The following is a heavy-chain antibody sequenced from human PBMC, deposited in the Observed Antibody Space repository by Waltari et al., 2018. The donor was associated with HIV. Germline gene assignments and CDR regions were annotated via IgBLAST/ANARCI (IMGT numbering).Heavy chain of an antibody. V-gene: IGHV1-2*02. CDR2: INPNSGGT. CDR3: ARAQYYYDSSGYYYGDYGMDV. J-gene: IGHJ6*02. CDR1: GYTSTGYY. Sequence: QVQLVQSGAEVTKPGASVTVSCKASGYTSTGYYMPWPRLAPGQGREWMGWINPNSGGTNYAQKFQGRVTMTRDTSISTAYMELSRLRSDDTAVYYCARAQYYYDSSGYYYGDYGMDVWGQGTTVTVSS. D-gene: IGHD3-22*01.